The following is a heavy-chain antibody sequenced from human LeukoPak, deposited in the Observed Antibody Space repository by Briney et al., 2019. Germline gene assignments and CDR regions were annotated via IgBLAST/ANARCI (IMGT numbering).Heavy chain of an antibody. Sequence: RGSLRLSCAASGFTFSSYAMSWVRQAPGKGLEWVSAISGSGGSTYYADSVKGRFTISRDNSKNTLYLQMNSLRAEDTAVYYCAKVGLSSSWYYFDYWGQGTLVTVSS. J-gene: IGHJ4*02. CDR2: ISGSGGST. D-gene: IGHD6-13*01. CDR1: GFTFSSYA. CDR3: AKVGLSSSWYYFDY. V-gene: IGHV3-23*01.